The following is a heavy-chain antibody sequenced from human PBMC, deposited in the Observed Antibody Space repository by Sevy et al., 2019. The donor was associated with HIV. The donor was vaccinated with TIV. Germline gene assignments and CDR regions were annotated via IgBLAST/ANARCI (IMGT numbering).Heavy chain of an antibody. V-gene: IGHV1-8*01. D-gene: IGHD4-4*01. CDR1: GYTFTSYD. Sequence: ASVKVSCKASGYTFTSYDINWVRQATGQGLEWMGWMNPNSGNTGYAQKFQGRVTMTRNNSISKAYMELGSLRSEDTAVYYGAGDGGVTLSKSYGMDVWGQGTTVTVSS. CDR2: MNPNSGNT. J-gene: IGHJ6*02. CDR3: AGDGGVTLSKSYGMDV.